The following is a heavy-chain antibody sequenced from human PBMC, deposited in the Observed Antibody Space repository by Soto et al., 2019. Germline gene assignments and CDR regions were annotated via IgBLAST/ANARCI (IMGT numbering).Heavy chain of an antibody. CDR2: INPSGGST. V-gene: IGHV1-46*01. CDR3: AREIAARRYYYGMDV. Sequence: ASVKVSCKASGYTFPSYYMHWVLEAAGQGLEWMGIINPSGGSTSYAQKFQGRVTMTRDTSTSTVYMELSSLRSEDTAVYYCAREIAARRYYYGMDVWGQGTTVTVSS. D-gene: IGHD6-6*01. J-gene: IGHJ6*02. CDR1: GYTFPSYY.